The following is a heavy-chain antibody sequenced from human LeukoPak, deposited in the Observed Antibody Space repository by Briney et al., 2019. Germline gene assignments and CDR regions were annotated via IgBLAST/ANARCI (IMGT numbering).Heavy chain of an antibody. CDR1: GGSISSSSYY. J-gene: IGHJ4*02. V-gene: IGHV4-61*05. Sequence: SETLSLTCTVSGGSISSSSYYWGWIRQPPGEGLEWIGYIYYSGSTNYNPSLKSRVTISVDTSENQFSLKLSSVTAADTAVYYCARGAVANVNFDYWGQGTLVTVSS. CDR2: IYYSGST. CDR3: ARGAVANVNFDY. D-gene: IGHD6-19*01.